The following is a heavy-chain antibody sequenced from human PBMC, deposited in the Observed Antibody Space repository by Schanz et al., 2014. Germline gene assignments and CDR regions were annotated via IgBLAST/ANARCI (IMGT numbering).Heavy chain of an antibody. CDR3: VRDSFFAFDY. CDR2: ISSGGTTT. Sequence: VQLVESGGGWVQPGGSLRLSCAASGFIFSDYYMAWIRQAPGKGPEYVSYISSGGTTTYHSDSVKGRFTISRDNAKNSVFLQMNSLRAEDTAVYYCVRDSFFAFDYWGQGTLVTVSS. J-gene: IGHJ4*02. CDR1: GFIFSDYY. V-gene: IGHV3-11*04. D-gene: IGHD3-3*01.